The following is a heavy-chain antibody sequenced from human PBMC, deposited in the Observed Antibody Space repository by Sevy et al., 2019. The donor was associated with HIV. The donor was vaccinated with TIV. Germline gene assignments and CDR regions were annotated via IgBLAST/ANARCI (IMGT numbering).Heavy chain of an antibody. D-gene: IGHD3-22*01. CDR1: GDSVSSNSAA. V-gene: IGHV6-1*01. CDR3: ARDPSPTWPYYYDSSGYRGVDAFDI. J-gene: IGHJ3*02. Sequence: KQSQTLSLTCAISGDSVSSNSAAWNWIRQSPSRGLEWLGRTYYRSKWYNDYEVSVKSRITINPDTSKNQFSLQLNSVTPEETAVYYCARDPSPTWPYYYDSSGYRGVDAFDIWGQGTMVTVSS. CDR2: TYYRSKWYN.